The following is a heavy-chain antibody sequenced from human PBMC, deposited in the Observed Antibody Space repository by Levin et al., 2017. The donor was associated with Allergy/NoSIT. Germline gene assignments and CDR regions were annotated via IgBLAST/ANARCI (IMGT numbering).Heavy chain of an antibody. CDR3: TTFAYYYGSGALDY. CDR1: GFTFSNAW. CDR2: IKSKTDGGTT. D-gene: IGHD3-10*01. J-gene: IGHJ4*02. V-gene: IGHV3-15*01. Sequence: PGGSLRLSCAASGFTFSNAWMSWVRQAPGKGLEWVGRIKSKTDGGTTDYAAPVKGRFTISRHDSKNTLYLQMNSLTTEDTAVYYCTTFAYYYGSGALDYWGQGTLVTVSS.